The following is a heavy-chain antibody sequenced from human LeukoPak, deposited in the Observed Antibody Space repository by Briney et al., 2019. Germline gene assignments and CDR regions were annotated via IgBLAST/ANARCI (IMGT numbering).Heavy chain of an antibody. CDR1: GYTFTSYD. CDR3: ARGRINRRTKIVVVPAAVYWFDP. D-gene: IGHD2-2*01. CDR2: MNPNSGNT. V-gene: IGHV1-8*01. J-gene: IGHJ5*02. Sequence: ASVKVSCKASGYTFTSYDINWVRQATGQGLEWMGWMNPNSGNTGYAQKFQGRVTMTRNTSISTAYMELSSLRSEDTAVYYCARGRINRRTKIVVVPAAVYWFDPWGQGTLVTVSS.